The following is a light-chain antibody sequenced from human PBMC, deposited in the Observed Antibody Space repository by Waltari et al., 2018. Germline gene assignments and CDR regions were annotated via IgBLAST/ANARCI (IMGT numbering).Light chain of an antibody. CDR3: QQYGNSPRT. J-gene: IGKJ2*01. V-gene: IGKV3-20*01. CDR1: QSVSSSS. Sequence: EIVLTQSPGTLSLSPGEGATLSCRASQSVSSSSLAWYQQKPGRAPRLLISGASSRATGIPDRFSGGGSGTDFTLTISRLEPEDFAVYYCQQYGNSPRTFGQGTKLEIK. CDR2: GAS.